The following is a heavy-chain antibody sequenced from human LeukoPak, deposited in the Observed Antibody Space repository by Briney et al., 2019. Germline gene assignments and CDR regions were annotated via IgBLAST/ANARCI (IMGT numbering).Heavy chain of an antibody. Sequence: SESLSLTCTVSGGSISPYYWSWVRQSPGEGLEWIAYIFYSGSTNYNPSLKSRVTISLDTSKKQFSLRLSSVTAADTAVYYCARERVGGNYADYWGQGILVTVSS. CDR3: ARERVGGNYADY. CDR2: IFYSGST. CDR1: GGSISPYY. V-gene: IGHV4-59*01. D-gene: IGHD4-23*01. J-gene: IGHJ4*02.